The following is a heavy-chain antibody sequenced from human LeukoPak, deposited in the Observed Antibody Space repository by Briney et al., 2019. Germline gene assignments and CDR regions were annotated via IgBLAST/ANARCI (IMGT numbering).Heavy chain of an antibody. J-gene: IGHJ4*02. CDR3: ARVFYRGSSAFDY. Sequence: GGSLRLSCAASGFTFDDYAMHWVRQAPGKGLEWVSGISWNSGSIGYADSVKGRFTISRDNAKNSLYLQMNSLRAEDMALYYCARVFYRGSSAFDYWGQGTLVTVSS. V-gene: IGHV3-9*03. D-gene: IGHD1-26*01. CDR1: GFTFDDYA. CDR2: ISWNSGSI.